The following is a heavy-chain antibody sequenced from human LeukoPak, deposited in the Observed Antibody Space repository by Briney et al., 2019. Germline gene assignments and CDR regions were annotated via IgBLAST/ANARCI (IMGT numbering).Heavy chain of an antibody. V-gene: IGHV4-59*01. Sequence: SQTLSLTCTLSGGSTSSFYWSWIRQPPGPGLEWIGYIYYSVSTNYNTSLKSRVTISVDTSTNQFSLKRSSVTAADTAVYYCARGGMATLYWGEGTLVTVSS. CDR3: ARGGMATLY. CDR1: GGSTSSFY. D-gene: IGHD5-24*01. J-gene: IGHJ4*02. CDR2: IYYSVST.